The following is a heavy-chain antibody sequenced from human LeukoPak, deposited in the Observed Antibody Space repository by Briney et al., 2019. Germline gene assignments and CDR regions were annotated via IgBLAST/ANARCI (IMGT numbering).Heavy chain of an antibody. CDR3: AKDQTGDGYNAI. J-gene: IGHJ4*02. CDR1: RFTFSKYA. V-gene: IGHV3-23*03. D-gene: IGHD5-24*01. Sequence: GGSLRLFCAASRFTFSKYAMSWVRQAPGKGLEWVSIIHRGGSAIYYADSVKGRFTISREDSKNTLYLQMSSLRAEDTAVYYCAKDQTGDGYNAIWGQGTLVTVSS. CDR2: IHRGGSAI.